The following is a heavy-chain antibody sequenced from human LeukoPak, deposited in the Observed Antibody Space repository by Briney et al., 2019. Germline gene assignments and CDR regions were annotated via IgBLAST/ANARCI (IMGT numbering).Heavy chain of an antibody. Sequence: ASVKVSCKASGYTFTSYAMNWVRQAPGQGLEWMGWTNPDSGNTGFAQKFQGRITMIRSTSISTAYMELSSLRSEDTAVYYCARGPGGSSWSFDYWGQGTLVTVSS. CDR2: TNPDSGNT. V-gene: IGHV1-8*02. J-gene: IGHJ4*02. CDR3: ARGPGGSSWSFDY. CDR1: GYTFTSYA. D-gene: IGHD6-13*01.